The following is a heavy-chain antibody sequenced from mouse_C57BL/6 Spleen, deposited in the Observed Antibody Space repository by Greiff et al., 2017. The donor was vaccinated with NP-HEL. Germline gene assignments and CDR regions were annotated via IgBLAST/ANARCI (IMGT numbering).Heavy chain of an antibody. V-gene: IGHV6-3*01. J-gene: IGHJ4*01. D-gene: IGHD2-4*01. Sequence: EVKLMESGGGLVQPGGSMKLSCVASGFTFSNYWMNWVRQSPEKGLEWVAQIRLKSDNYATHYAESVKGRFTISRDDSKSSVYLQMNNLRAEDTGIYYCTTGDYPHYYAMDYWGQGTSVTVSS. CDR2: IRLKSDNYAT. CDR1: GFTFSNYW. CDR3: TTGDYPHYYAMDY.